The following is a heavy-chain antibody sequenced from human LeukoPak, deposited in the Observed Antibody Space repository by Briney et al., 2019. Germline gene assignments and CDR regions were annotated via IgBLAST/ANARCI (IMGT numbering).Heavy chain of an antibody. J-gene: IGHJ6*03. V-gene: IGHV4-4*09. D-gene: IGHD2-15*01. Sequence: SETLSLTCTVSGDSINDHYWSWIRQPPGEGLEWIGYIYSSVSTNYNPPLKSRLTILINTSKSQFSLKQTTVTAADTGVYYCARQRCSGNTCYRVDQLYYMDVWGKGTTVTVSS. CDR2: IYSSVST. CDR1: GDSINDHY. CDR3: ARQRCSGNTCYRVDQLYYMDV.